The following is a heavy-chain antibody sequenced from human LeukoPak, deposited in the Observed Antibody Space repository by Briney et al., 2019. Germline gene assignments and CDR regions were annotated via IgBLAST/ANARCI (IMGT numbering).Heavy chain of an antibody. CDR3: ARRGRSIFGVVSLYYYYGMDV. J-gene: IGHJ6*02. CDR2: IYYSGST. V-gene: IGHV4-39*07. D-gene: IGHD3-3*01. CDR1: GGSISSSSYY. Sequence: SETLSLTCTVSGGSISSSSYYWGWIRQPPGKGLEWIGSIYYSGSTNYNPSLKSRVTISVDTSKNQFSLKLSSVTAADTAVYYCARRGRSIFGVVSLYYYYGMDVWGQGTTVTVSS.